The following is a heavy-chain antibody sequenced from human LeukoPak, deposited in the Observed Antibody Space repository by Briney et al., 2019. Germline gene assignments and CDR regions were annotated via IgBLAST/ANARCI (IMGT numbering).Heavy chain of an antibody. Sequence: GGSLRLSCAASGFTFSSYSMNWVRQAPGRGLEWVSYISSSSSTIYYADSVKGRFTISRDNAKNSLYLQMNSLRAEDTAVYYCVRDDDRPDNGLDYWGQGTLVTVSS. CDR2: ISSSSSTI. V-gene: IGHV3-48*04. J-gene: IGHJ4*02. CDR3: VRDDDRPDNGLDY. CDR1: GFTFSSYS. D-gene: IGHD3-22*01.